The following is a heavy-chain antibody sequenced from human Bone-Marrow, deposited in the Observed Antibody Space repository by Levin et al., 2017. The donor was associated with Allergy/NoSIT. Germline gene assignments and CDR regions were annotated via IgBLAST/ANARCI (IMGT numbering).Heavy chain of an antibody. Sequence: ASVKVSCKASGYTFTSYDINWVRQATGQGLEWMGWMNPNSGNTGYAQKFQGRVTMTRNTSISTAYMELSSLRSEDTAVYYCARRIVVVPAAMFLWASYNWFDPWGQGTLVTVSS. V-gene: IGHV1-8*01. D-gene: IGHD2-2*01. CDR2: MNPNSGNT. CDR3: ARRIVVVPAAMFLWASYNWFDP. J-gene: IGHJ5*02. CDR1: GYTFTSYD.